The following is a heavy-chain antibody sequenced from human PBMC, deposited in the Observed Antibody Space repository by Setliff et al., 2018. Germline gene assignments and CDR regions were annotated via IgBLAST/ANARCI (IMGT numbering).Heavy chain of an antibody. D-gene: IGHD6-25*01. CDR1: GGSISSYY. J-gene: IGHJ5*01. V-gene: IGHV4-4*08. CDR2: VYNTGTT. Sequence: ETLSLTCTVSGGSISSYYWGWIRQPPGKGLEWIGRVYNTGTTNYNPSLKSRVTISISADTSNKSFSLNLFSVTAADTAVYYCVGRDFSGGDSWGHGTLVTVSS. CDR3: VGRDFSGGDS.